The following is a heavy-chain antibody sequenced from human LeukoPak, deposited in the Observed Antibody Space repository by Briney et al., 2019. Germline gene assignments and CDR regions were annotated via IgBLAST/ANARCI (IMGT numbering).Heavy chain of an antibody. V-gene: IGHV3-74*01. D-gene: IGHD3-3*01. J-gene: IGHJ4*02. CDR1: GFTFSSYW. CDR3: AKSAYDFWSSFDY. Sequence: PGGSLRLPCAASGFTFSSYWMHWVRQAPGKGPVWVSHINGDGTSTSHADSVKGRFTVSRDNAKNTLYLQMNSLRAEDTAVYYCAKSAYDFWSSFDYWGQGTLVTVSS. CDR2: INGDGTST.